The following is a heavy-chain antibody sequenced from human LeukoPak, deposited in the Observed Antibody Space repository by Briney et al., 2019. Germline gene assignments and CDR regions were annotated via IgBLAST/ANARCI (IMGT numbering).Heavy chain of an antibody. Sequence: GSSVKVSCKASGGTFSSYAISWVRQAPGQGLEWMGRIIPILGIANYAQKFQGRVTITADKSTSTAYMELSSLRSEDTAVYYCARGFVVATMYYYYGMDVWGQGTTVTVSS. J-gene: IGHJ6*02. CDR3: ARGFVVATMYYYYGMDV. V-gene: IGHV1-69*04. CDR2: IIPILGIA. D-gene: IGHD5-12*01. CDR1: GGTFSSYA.